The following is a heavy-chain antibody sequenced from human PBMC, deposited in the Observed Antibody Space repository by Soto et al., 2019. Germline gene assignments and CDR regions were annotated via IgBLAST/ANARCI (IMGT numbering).Heavy chain of an antibody. CDR3: ARENLLERYYYYYMDV. CDR1: GYTFTSYA. D-gene: IGHD1-1*01. J-gene: IGHJ6*03. Sequence: GASVKVSCKASGYTFTSYAMHWVRQAPGQRLEWMGWINAGNGNTKYSQKFQGRVTITRDTSASTAYMELSSLRSEDTAVYYCARENLLERYYYYYMDVWGKGTTVTVSS. CDR2: INAGNGNT. V-gene: IGHV1-3*01.